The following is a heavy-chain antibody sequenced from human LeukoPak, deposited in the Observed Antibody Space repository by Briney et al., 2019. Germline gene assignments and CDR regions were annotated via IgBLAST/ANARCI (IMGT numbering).Heavy chain of an antibody. CDR3: ANVAGGRMDY. CDR1: GYTFSDYD. Sequence: ASVKVSCTTSGYTFSDYDIHWVRQAPGHGLEWMGWISANTGKTDYAQKFQGRVAMTTDTSTSTAYMELRSLRPNDTAVYFCANVAGGRMDYWGQGTLVTVSS. CDR2: ISANTGKT. V-gene: IGHV1-18*01. J-gene: IGHJ4*02. D-gene: IGHD6-13*01.